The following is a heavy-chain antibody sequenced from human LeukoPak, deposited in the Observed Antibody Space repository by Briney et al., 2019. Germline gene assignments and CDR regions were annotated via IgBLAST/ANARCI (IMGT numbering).Heavy chain of an antibody. D-gene: IGHD3-3*01. J-gene: IGHJ5*02. Sequence: NSSETLSLTCTVSGGSMSSGSHYWSWIRQPAGKGLEWIGRIYTSGSTNYNPSLKSRVTISVDTSKNQFSLKLSSVTAADTAVYYCAREFWSSYYKVRFDPWGQGTLVTVSS. CDR2: IYTSGST. V-gene: IGHV4-61*02. CDR3: AREFWSSYYKVRFDP. CDR1: GGSMSSGSHY.